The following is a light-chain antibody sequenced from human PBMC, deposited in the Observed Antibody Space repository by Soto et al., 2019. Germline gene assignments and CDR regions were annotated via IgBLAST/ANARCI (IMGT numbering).Light chain of an antibody. CDR1: SSDIGVYNY. V-gene: IGLV2-14*01. Sequence: QSALTQPASVSGSPGQSITISCTGTSSDIGVYNYVSWYQQHPGKAPKLMIYEVSNRHSGVSNRLSGSKSGKTASLAISGLQAEEEADYYCSSYTTSSTLNVVFVGGTKLTVL. CDR2: EVS. CDR3: SSYTTSSTLNVV. J-gene: IGLJ2*01.